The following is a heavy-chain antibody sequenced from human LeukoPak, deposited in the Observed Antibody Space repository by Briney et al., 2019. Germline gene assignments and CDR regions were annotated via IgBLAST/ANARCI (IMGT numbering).Heavy chain of an antibody. CDR1: GFTVSSNY. Sequence: GGSLRLSCAASGFTVSSNYMSWVRQAPGKGLEWVSVIYSGGSTYYADSVKGRFTISKDNSKNTLYLQMNSLRAEDTAMYYCARVRYDLLLDYWGQGTLVTVSS. CDR3: ARVRYDLLLDY. D-gene: IGHD3-3*01. V-gene: IGHV3-53*01. J-gene: IGHJ4*02. CDR2: IYSGGST.